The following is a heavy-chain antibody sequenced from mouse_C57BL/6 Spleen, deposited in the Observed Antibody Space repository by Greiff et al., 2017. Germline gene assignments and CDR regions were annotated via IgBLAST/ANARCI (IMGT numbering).Heavy chain of an antibody. J-gene: IGHJ4*01. V-gene: IGHV1-80*01. CDR3: ARSDYDYPYYARDY. CDR2: IYPGDGDT. CDR1: GYAFSSYW. D-gene: IGHD2-4*01. Sequence: QVQLQQSGAELVKPGASVKISCKASGYAFSSYWMNWVKQRPGKGLEWIGQIYPGDGDTNYNGKFKGKATLTADKSSSTAYMQLSSLTSEDSAVYFCARSDYDYPYYARDYWGQGTSVTVSS.